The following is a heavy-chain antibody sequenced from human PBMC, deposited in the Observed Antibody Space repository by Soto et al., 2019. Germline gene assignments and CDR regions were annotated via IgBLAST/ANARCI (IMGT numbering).Heavy chain of an antibody. J-gene: IGHJ4*02. CDR3: SRQRIWVATP. CDR2: IYYSGST. CDR1: GGSISSSSYY. V-gene: IGHV4-39*01. D-gene: IGHD3-16*01. Sequence: QLQLQESGPGLVKPSETLSLTCTVSGGSISSSSYYWGWIRQPPGKGLEWLGSIYYSGSTYYNPSLKSRVTISVDTSKTQSSLKRSSVTAADTAVYYCSRQRIWVATPWGQGTLVTVSS.